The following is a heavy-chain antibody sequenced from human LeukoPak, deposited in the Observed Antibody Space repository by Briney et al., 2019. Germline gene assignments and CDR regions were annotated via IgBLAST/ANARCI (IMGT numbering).Heavy chain of an antibody. D-gene: IGHD6-13*01. CDR3: VRDRYWVAGTGWFDA. CDR1: VYIFSNYG. J-gene: IGHJ5*02. Sequence: ASVKVSCEASVYIFSNYGISWVREAPGRGREGVGWISAHKGNRNYAQNSQGRVSITTDTSTTTAHKELRTLRSDAAAVYYSVRDRYWVAGTGWFDAWGQGTLVTVSS. CDR2: ISAHKGNR. V-gene: IGHV1-18*01.